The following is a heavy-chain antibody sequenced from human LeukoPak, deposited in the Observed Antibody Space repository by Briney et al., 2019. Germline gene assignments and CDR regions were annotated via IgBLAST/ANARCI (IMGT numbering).Heavy chain of an antibody. Sequence: GESLKISCKGSGYSFTSYWIGWVRQVPGKGLEWMGIIYPADSDTRYSPSFQGQVTISADKSISTAYLQWSSLKASDTAMYYCARHYYGSGSSGQNDYWGQGTLVTVSS. D-gene: IGHD3-10*01. CDR1: GYSFTSYW. J-gene: IGHJ4*02. CDR2: IYPADSDT. V-gene: IGHV5-51*01. CDR3: ARHYYGSGSSGQNDY.